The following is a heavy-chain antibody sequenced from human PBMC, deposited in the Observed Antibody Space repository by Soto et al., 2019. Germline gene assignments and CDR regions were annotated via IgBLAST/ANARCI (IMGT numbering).Heavy chain of an antibody. D-gene: IGHD3-10*01. V-gene: IGHV1-8*01. CDR3: ARGELLWFGELLR. J-gene: IGHJ4*02. Sequence: QVQLVQSGAEVKKPGALVKVSCKASGYTFTSYEINWVRQATGQGLEWMGWMNPNSGDTGYAQKFQGRVTMTRNTSISKAYMELSSLRSEDTAVYYCARGELLWFGELLRWGQGTLVTVSS. CDR1: GYTFTSYE. CDR2: MNPNSGDT.